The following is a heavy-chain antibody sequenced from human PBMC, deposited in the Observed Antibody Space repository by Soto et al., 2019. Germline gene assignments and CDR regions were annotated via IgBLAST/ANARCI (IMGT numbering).Heavy chain of an antibody. J-gene: IGHJ4*02. D-gene: IGHD3-22*01. CDR2: MNPNSGNT. CDR1: GYTCTSYD. V-gene: IGHV1-8*01. CDR3: ARGYLLGGYSTFYDY. Sequence: GASVKVSCKASGYTCTSYDINWVRQANGQGLEWMGWMNPNSGNTGCAQKFQGRVTMTRNNSISTGYMELSSLRSEDTDVYYCARGYLLGGYSTFYDYWGQGTLVTVSS.